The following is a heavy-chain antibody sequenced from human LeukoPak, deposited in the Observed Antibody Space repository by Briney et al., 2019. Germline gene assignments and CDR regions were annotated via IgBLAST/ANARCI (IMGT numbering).Heavy chain of an antibody. D-gene: IGHD2-15*01. Sequence: PSETLSLTCTVSGGSISSYYWSWIRQPPGKGLEWIGYIYYSGSTNYNPSLKSRVTMSVDTSVNQFSLKLSSVTAADTAVYYCARAGLYCSGGSCSADFDYWGQGTLVTVSS. CDR3: ARAGLYCSGGSCSADFDY. CDR1: GGSISSYY. V-gene: IGHV4-59*12. CDR2: IYYSGST. J-gene: IGHJ4*02.